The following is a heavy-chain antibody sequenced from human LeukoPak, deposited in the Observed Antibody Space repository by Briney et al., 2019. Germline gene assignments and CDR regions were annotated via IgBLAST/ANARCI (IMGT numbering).Heavy chain of an antibody. D-gene: IGHD4-17*01. J-gene: IGHJ4*02. V-gene: IGHV4-38-2*02. CDR1: GYSLSSGYY. CDR3: AREREGPYGYLDY. CDR2: VDHSGGT. Sequence: SETLSLTCTVSGYSLSSGYYWGWIRQPPGKGLEWIGSVDHSGGTYYNPSLRSRVSISVDTSKNQFSLRLSSVTAADTAVYYCAREREGPYGYLDYWGQGTLVTVSS.